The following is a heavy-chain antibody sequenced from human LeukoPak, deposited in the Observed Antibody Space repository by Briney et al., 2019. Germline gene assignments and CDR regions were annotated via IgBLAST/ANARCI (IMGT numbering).Heavy chain of an antibody. Sequence: ASVKVSCKASGYTFTVYYMHWVRQAPGQGLEWMGWINPNSGGTNYAQKFQGRVTMTRDTSISTAYMELSRLRSDDTAVYYCARDLTPFLISVVVPAATYYFDYWGQGTLVTVSS. J-gene: IGHJ4*02. CDR2: INPNSGGT. V-gene: IGHV1-2*02. CDR3: ARDLTPFLISVVVPAATYYFDY. CDR1: GYTFTVYY. D-gene: IGHD2-2*01.